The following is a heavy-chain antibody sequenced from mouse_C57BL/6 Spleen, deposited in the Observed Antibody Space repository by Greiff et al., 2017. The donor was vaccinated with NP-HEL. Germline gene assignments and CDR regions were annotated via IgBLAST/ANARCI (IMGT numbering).Heavy chain of an antibody. J-gene: IGHJ1*03. D-gene: IGHD1-1*01. CDR3: ARSCYYYGSSCEYFDV. CDR1: GYTFTSYW. CDR2: IDPSDSYT. V-gene: IGHV1-69*01. Sequence: QVQLQQSGAELVMPGASVKLSCKASGYTFTSYWMHWVKQRPGQGLEWIGEIDPSDSYTNYNQKFKGKSTLTLDNSSSTASMQPSSLTSEDSAVYDCARSCYYYGSSCEYFDVWGKGTTVTVSS.